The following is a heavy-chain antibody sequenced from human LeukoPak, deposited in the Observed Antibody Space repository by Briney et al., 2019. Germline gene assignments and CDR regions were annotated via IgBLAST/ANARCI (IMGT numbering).Heavy chain of an antibody. J-gene: IGHJ4*02. V-gene: IGHV1-18*01. CDR2: ISAYNGNT. CDR3: ARSSPYSGSYYGDSFDY. Sequence: GASVKVSCKASGYTFTSYGISWVRQAPGQGLEWMGWISAYNGNTNYARKLQGRVTMTTDTSTSTAYMELRSLRSDDTAVYYCARSSPYSGSYYGDSFDYWGQGTLVTVSS. CDR1: GYTFTSYG. D-gene: IGHD1-26*01.